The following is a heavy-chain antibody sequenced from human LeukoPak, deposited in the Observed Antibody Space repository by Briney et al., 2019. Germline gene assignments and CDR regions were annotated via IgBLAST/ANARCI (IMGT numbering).Heavy chain of an antibody. CDR1: GYRFTSYW. J-gene: IGHJ4*02. CDR2: IDPRDSYT. D-gene: IGHD3-22*01. CDR3: ARLESSGYYVY. Sequence: GESLKISCQGSGYRFTSYWISWVRQMPGKGLEWMGRIDPRDSYTKYSPSFQGHVSISADKSISTAYLQWSSLKASDTATYYCARLESSGYYVYWGQGTLVTVSS. V-gene: IGHV5-10-1*01.